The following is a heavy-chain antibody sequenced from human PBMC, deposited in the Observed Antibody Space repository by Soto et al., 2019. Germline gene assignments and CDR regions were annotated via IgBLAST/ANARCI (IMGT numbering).Heavy chain of an antibody. CDR1: GSSSRNYY. V-gene: IGHV4-59*01. J-gene: IGHJ4*02. D-gene: IGHD1-26*01. CDR3: ARFVFQWDVLTTEYYIDY. CDR2: ISYSGST. Sequence: KSSETVSLTCTVSGSSSRNYYWSCIRQPAGKGLEWIGYISYSGSTNYNPSLKSRVTISLDTSKKQFSLKLRSVTAADTAVYYCARFVFQWDVLTTEYYIDYWGQGTLVTVS.